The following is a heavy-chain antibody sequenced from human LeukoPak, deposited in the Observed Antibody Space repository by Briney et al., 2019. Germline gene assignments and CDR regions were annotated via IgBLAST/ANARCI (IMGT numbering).Heavy chain of an antibody. V-gene: IGHV3-7*01. D-gene: IGHD3-22*01. CDR1: GFTFSIYW. CDR2: IKEDGSEK. J-gene: IGHJ3*01. CDR3: ARYYYNDNGYSEDAFDL. Sequence: PGGSLRLSCAASGFTFSIYWMTWVRQAPGKGLEWVANIKEDGSEKNYVDSMKGRFTISRDNAKNSLYLQMNSLRAEDTAVYYCARYYYNDNGYSEDAFDLWGKGTMVTVSS.